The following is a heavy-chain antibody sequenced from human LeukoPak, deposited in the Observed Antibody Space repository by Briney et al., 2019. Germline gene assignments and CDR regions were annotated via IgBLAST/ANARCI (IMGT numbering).Heavy chain of an antibody. Sequence: PGGSLRLSCAASGFTFSDCYMSWIRQAPGKGLEWVSYISTRGSTLYYADSVKGRFTISRDNAKNSLYLQMNSLRAEDTAVYYCARRAGSYSHSYDYWGQGTLVTVSS. CDR2: ISTRGSTL. D-gene: IGHD2-15*01. J-gene: IGHJ4*02. CDR1: GFTFSDCY. V-gene: IGHV3-11*01. CDR3: ARRAGSYSHSYDY.